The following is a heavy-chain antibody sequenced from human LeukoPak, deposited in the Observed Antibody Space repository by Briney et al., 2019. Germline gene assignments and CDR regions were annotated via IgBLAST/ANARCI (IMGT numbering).Heavy chain of an antibody. Sequence: PSENLSLTCAVYGGSFSGYYWSWIRQPPGKGLEWIGEINHSGSTNYNPSLKSRVTISVDTSKNQFSLKLSSVTAADTAVYYCARGRRIQLWSRPDYYMDVWGKGTTVTVSS. CDR3: ARGRRIQLWSRPDYYMDV. J-gene: IGHJ6*03. D-gene: IGHD5-18*01. CDR1: GGSFSGYY. V-gene: IGHV4-34*01. CDR2: INHSGST.